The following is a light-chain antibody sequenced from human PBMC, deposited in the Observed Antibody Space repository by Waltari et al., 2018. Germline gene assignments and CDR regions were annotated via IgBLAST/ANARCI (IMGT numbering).Light chain of an antibody. CDR3: QQHGTLPAT. CDR2: RAS. Sequence: EIVLTQSPGTASLSPGERVTLSCRASQSVGSSSLAWYQQKPGQAPRLVIYRASRRATGTPDRFRGSGSGTDFSLTISRLEPEDFAVYYWQQHGTLPATFGQGTKVEIK. CDR1: QSVGSSS. J-gene: IGKJ1*01. V-gene: IGKV3-20*01.